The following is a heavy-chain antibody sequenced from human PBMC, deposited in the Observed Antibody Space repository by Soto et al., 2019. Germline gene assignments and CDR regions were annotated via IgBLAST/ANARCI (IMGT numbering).Heavy chain of an antibody. J-gene: IGHJ6*02. Sequence: QVQLVESGGGVVQPGRSLRLSCAASGFTFSSYGMHWVRQAPGKGLEWVAGIWYDGSNKYYADSVKGRFTISRDNSKNTLYLQMNSLRAEDTAVYYCARGGNYGMDVWGQGTTVTVSS. V-gene: IGHV3-33*01. CDR3: ARGGNYGMDV. CDR1: GFTFSSYG. CDR2: IWYDGSNK.